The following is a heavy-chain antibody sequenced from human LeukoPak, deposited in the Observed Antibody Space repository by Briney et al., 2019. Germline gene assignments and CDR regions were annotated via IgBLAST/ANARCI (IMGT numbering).Heavy chain of an antibody. Sequence: GGSLRFSCAASGFTFSSYWMHWVRQRPGKGLVWVSRIHLDGGTTNYADSVKGRFTISRDNAKNTLYLEMNSLRPEDTAVYYCARGGSPSDYWGQGTLVSVS. D-gene: IGHD3-16*01. CDR3: ARGGSPSDY. CDR2: IHLDGGTT. V-gene: IGHV3-74*01. CDR1: GFTFSSYW. J-gene: IGHJ4*02.